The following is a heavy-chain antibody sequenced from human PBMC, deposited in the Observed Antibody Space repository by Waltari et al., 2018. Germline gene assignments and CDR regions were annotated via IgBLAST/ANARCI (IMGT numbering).Heavy chain of an antibody. CDR1: GDSFSTYA. Sequence: QVQVVQSGAEVKLPGSSVRVSCKVSGDSFSTYALSWVRQAPGRGLGWVGGEEMHQGRGLGWRGGRDPMFNTGNYGQRFQARVFSSADDSTDTAYMELSSLRSEDTAVYYCARGTKFGDYGDFDYWGQGTLVTVSA. D-gene: IGHD4-17*01. CDR2: RDPMFNTG. CDR3: ARGTKFGDYGDFDY. V-gene: IGHV1-69*01. J-gene: IGHJ4*02.